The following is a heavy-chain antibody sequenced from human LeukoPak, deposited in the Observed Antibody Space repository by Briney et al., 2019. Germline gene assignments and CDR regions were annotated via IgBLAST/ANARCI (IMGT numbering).Heavy chain of an antibody. V-gene: IGHV3-7*01. CDR1: GFTFSDYW. CDR3: ARWRGSTSERSDY. Sequence: GGSLRLSCTASGFTFSDYWMTWVRQAPGKGLEWVANIKQDGSAKYYVDSVKGRFTISRDNAKNSLYLQMDSLRVEDTATYYCARWRGSTSERSDYWGQRTLVTVSS. D-gene: IGHD2-2*01. J-gene: IGHJ4*02. CDR2: IKQDGSAK.